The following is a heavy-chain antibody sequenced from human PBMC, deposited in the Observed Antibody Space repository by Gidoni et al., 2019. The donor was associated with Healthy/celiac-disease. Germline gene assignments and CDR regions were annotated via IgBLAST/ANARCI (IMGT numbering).Heavy chain of an antibody. CDR1: GFTFSSYA. V-gene: IGHV3-64*01. Sequence: EVQLVESGGGLVQPGGSLRLSCSASGFTFSSYAMHWVRQAPGKGLEYVPAISSNGGSTYYANSVKGRFTISRDNSKNTLYLQMGSLRAEDMAVYYCASLGYCSGGSCPDGAFDIWGQGTMVTVSS. J-gene: IGHJ3*02. D-gene: IGHD2-15*01. CDR2: ISSNGGST. CDR3: ASLGYCSGGSCPDGAFDI.